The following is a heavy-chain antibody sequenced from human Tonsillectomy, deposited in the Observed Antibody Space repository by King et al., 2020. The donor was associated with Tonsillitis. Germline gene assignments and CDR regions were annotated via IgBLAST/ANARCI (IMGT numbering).Heavy chain of an antibody. CDR3: AKDREIICGGVIVVPLL. J-gene: IGHJ4*02. CDR2: ISAGGAST. D-gene: IGHD3-16*02. CDR1: GFTFRSYA. Sequence: VQLVESGGGLVQPGGSLRLSCAASGFTFRSYAMSWVRQAPGKGLEWVSTISAGGASTYYADSVKGRFTLSRDSSRNTLYLQMNSLRAEDTAVYYIAKDREIICGGVIVVPLLWGRGTLVTVSS. V-gene: IGHV3-23*04.